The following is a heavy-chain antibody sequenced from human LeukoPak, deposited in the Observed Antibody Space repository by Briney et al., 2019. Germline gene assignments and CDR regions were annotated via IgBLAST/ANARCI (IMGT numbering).Heavy chain of an antibody. CDR1: SASISRGGYF. CDR3: ARAGNLNDFDY. J-gene: IGHJ4*02. Sequence: SETLSLTCTVSSASISRGGYFWSWIRQHPGKGLEWIGCISYSGSTYSNPSLKSRLTISLDTSKNQFSLSLTSVAAADTAVYYCARAGNLNDFDYWGQGTLVTVSS. V-gene: IGHV4-31*03. CDR2: ISYSGST. D-gene: IGHD1-20*01.